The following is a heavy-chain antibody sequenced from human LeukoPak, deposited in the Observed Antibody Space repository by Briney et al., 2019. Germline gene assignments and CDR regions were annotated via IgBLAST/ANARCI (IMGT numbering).Heavy chain of an antibody. Sequence: GESLKISCKGSGYSFTSYWIGWVRQMPGKGLEWMGIIYPGDSDTRYSPSFQGQVTISADKSISTAYLQWSSLKASDTAMYYCARIQAGFGELLTRPLDYWGQGTLVTVSS. D-gene: IGHD3-10*01. CDR2: IYPGDSDT. J-gene: IGHJ4*02. CDR3: ARIQAGFGELLTRPLDY. CDR1: GYSFTSYW. V-gene: IGHV5-51*01.